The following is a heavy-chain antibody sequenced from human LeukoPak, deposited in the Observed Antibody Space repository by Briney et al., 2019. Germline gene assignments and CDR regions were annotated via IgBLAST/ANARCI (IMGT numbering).Heavy chain of an antibody. D-gene: IGHD5-18*01. CDR2: IWYDGSNN. CDR3: ARDNEDYSLSDAFDV. Sequence: PGGSLRLSCAASGFTFSSYGMHWVRQAPGKGLEWVAVIWYDGSNNYYADSVKGRFTISRDNSKNTLYLQMNSLRAEDTAVYYCARDNEDYSLSDAFDVWGQGTMVTVSS. V-gene: IGHV3-33*01. CDR1: GFTFSSYG. J-gene: IGHJ3*01.